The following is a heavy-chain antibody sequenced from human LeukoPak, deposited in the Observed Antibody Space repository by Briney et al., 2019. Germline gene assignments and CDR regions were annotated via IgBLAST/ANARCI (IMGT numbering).Heavy chain of an antibody. V-gene: IGHV3-21*01. Sequence: GGSLRLSCAASGFTFSSYSMNWVRQAPGKGLEWVSSISSSSSYIYYADSVKGRFTISRDNAKNSLYLQMNSLRAEDTAVYYCARDGEMEARKIVVVPAAVSWAFDIWGQGTMVTVSS. CDR1: GFTFSSYS. CDR3: ARDGEMEARKIVVVPAAVSWAFDI. D-gene: IGHD2-2*01. CDR2: ISSSSSYI. J-gene: IGHJ3*02.